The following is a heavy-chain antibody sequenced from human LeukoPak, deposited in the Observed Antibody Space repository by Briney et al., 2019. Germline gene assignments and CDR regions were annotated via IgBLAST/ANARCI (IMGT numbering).Heavy chain of an antibody. Sequence: RASVKVSCKASGGTFSSYAISWVRQAPGQGLEWMGGIIPIFGTANYAQKFQGRVTVTRDTSASTVYMELSSLRSEDTAVYYCTSTLGYCSGGSCYRFDNWGQGTLVTVSS. CDR1: GGTFSSYA. CDR2: IIPIFGTA. J-gene: IGHJ4*02. D-gene: IGHD2-15*01. CDR3: TSTLGYCSGGSCYRFDN. V-gene: IGHV1-69*05.